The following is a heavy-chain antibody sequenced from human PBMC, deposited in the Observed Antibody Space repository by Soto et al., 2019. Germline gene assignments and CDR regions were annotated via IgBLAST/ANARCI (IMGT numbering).Heavy chain of an antibody. J-gene: IGHJ4*02. CDR1: GFTFSSYA. Sequence: GGSLSLSCAASGFTFSSYAMHWVRQAPGKGLEWVAVISYDGSNKYYADSVKGRFTISRDNSKNTLYLQMNSLRAEDTAVYYCARDRLGYCTNGVCLYFDYWGQGTLVTVSS. V-gene: IGHV3-30-3*01. CDR2: ISYDGSNK. CDR3: ARDRLGYCTNGVCLYFDY. D-gene: IGHD2-8*01.